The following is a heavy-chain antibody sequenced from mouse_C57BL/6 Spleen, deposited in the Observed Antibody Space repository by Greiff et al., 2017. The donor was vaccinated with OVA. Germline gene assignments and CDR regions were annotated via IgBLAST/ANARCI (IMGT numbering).Heavy chain of an antibody. CDR2: IWSGGST. J-gene: IGHJ3*01. D-gene: IGHD2-4*01. V-gene: IGHV2-2*01. CDR3: ARKGGYDYDAWCAY. CDR1: GFSLTSYG. Sequence: VKLVESGPGLVQPSQSLSITCTVSGFSLTSYGVHWVRQSPGKGLEWLGVIWSGGSTDYYAAFISRLSISKDNSKSQVFFKMNSLQADDTAIYYSARKGGYDYDAWCAYWGQGTLVTVSA.